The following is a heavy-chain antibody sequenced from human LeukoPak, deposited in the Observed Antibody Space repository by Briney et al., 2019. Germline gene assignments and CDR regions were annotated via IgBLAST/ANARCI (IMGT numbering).Heavy chain of an antibody. CDR1: GFTFSSYW. V-gene: IGHV3-7*01. J-gene: IGHJ4*02. D-gene: IGHD3-3*01. CDR3: EAVRYDFWSGYWGRPLYYFDY. CDR2: IKQDGSEK. Sequence: GGSLRLSCAASGFTFSSYWMSWVRQAPGKGLEWVANIKQDGSEKYYVDSVKGRFTISRDNAKNSLYLQMNSLRAEDTAVYYCEAVRYDFWSGYWGRPLYYFDYWGQGTLVTVSS.